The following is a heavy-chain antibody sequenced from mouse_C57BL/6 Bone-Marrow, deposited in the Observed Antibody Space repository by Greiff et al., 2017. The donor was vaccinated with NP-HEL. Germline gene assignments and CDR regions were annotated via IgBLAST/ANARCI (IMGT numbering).Heavy chain of an antibody. J-gene: IGHJ3*01. D-gene: IGHD2-3*01. CDR1: GFTFSSYA. CDR2: ISDGGSYT. Sequence: EVQRVESGGGLVKPGGSLKLSCAASGFTFSSYAMSWVRQTPEKRLEWVATISDGGSYTYYPDNVKGRFTISRDNAKNKRYLQMRHLKSEDKAMFYCARVGYYVGFAYWDQGNLVTVSA. V-gene: IGHV5-4*01. CDR3: ARVGYYVGFAY.